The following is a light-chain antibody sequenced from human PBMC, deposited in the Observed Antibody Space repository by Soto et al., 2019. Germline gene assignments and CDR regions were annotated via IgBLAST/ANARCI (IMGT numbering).Light chain of an antibody. Sequence: EIVLTQSPATLSLSPGERATLSCRASQSVSSYLAWYQQKPGQAPRLLIYDASNRATAIPDRLSGSRSGTDFTLTISSLEPEDFAVYYCQQRSNWPSTFDGGTKVEIK. V-gene: IGKV3-11*01. CDR3: QQRSNWPST. CDR2: DAS. CDR1: QSVSSY. J-gene: IGKJ4*01.